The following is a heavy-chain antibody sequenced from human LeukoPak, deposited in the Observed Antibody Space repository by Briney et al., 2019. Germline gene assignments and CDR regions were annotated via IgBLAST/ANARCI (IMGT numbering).Heavy chain of an antibody. D-gene: IGHD2-2*01. Sequence: QAGGSLRLSCAASGFTFSITWMHWVRQPPGKGLVWVARITSDGSSTTYAESVKGRFTISRDNAKNTLYLQMNSLRAEDTAVYYCARDWYHAIDYWGQGTLVTVSP. CDR1: GFTFSITW. CDR3: ARDWYHAIDY. J-gene: IGHJ4*02. CDR2: ITSDGSST. V-gene: IGHV3-74*03.